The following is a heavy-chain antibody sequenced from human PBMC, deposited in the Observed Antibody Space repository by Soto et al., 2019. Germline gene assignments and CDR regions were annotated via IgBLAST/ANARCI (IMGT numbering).Heavy chain of an antibody. D-gene: IGHD2-8*01. CDR2: INHSGST. V-gene: IGHV4-34*01. CDR1: GGSFSGYY. Sequence: QVQLQQWGAGLLKPSETLSLTCAVYGGSFSGYYWSWIRQPPGKGLEWIGEINHSGSTNYNPSLKSRVTISVDTSKNQFSLKLSSVTAADTAVYYCARSTNGGMPRARPWGKGTLVTVSS. J-gene: IGHJ5*02. CDR3: ARSTNGGMPRARP.